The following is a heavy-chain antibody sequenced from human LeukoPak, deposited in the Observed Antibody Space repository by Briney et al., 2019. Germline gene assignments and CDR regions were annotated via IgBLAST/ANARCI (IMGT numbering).Heavy chain of an antibody. CDR3: ARREVYSSSYYTAFDI. D-gene: IGHD6-13*01. J-gene: IGHJ3*02. Sequence: SETLSLTCTVSGGSISSYYWSWIRQPPGKGLEWIGYIYHSGSTNYNPSLKSRVTTSVDTSKNQFSLKLSSVTAADTAIYYCARREVYSSSYYTAFDIWGQGTMVTVSS. CDR1: GGSISSYY. V-gene: IGHV4-59*08. CDR2: IYHSGST.